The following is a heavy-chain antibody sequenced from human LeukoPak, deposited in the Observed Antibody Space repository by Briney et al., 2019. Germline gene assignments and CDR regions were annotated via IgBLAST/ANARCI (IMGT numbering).Heavy chain of an antibody. V-gene: IGHV4-59*01. CDR1: GGSISSYY. Sequence: SETLSLTCTVSGGSISSYYWSWIRQPPGKGLEWIGYIYYSGSTNYNPSLKSRVTISVDTSKNQFSLKLSSVTAADTAMYYCARAPLYGGHADWFDPWGQGTLVTVSS. CDR3: ARAPLYGGHADWFDP. CDR2: IYYSGST. J-gene: IGHJ5*02. D-gene: IGHD4-17*01.